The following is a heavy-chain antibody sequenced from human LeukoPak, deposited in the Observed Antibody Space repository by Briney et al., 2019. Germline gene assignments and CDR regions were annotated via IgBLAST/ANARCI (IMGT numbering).Heavy chain of an antibody. Sequence: ASVKVSCKASGYTSTSYDINWVRQATGQGLEWMGWMNPNSGNTGYAQKFQGRVTMTRNTSISTAYMELSSLRSEDTAVYYCARGWYSSGWSFDYWGQGTLVTVSS. J-gene: IGHJ4*02. CDR3: ARGWYSSGWSFDY. D-gene: IGHD6-19*01. CDR1: GYTSTSYD. V-gene: IGHV1-8*01. CDR2: MNPNSGNT.